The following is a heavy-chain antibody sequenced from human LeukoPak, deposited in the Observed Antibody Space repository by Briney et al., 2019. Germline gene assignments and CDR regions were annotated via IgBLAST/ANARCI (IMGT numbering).Heavy chain of an antibody. CDR1: GFIFSNYG. Sequence: PGGSLRPSCEASGFIFSNYGMHWVRQAPGKGLEWLALIWYDGQTKFYADSVKGRFTISRDNSGNTLFLHMTSLRVEDTAVYYCAREWGRIAVAGGPGYWGQGALVTVSS. CDR2: IWYDGQTK. J-gene: IGHJ4*02. CDR3: AREWGRIAVAGGPGY. D-gene: IGHD6-19*01. V-gene: IGHV3-33*01.